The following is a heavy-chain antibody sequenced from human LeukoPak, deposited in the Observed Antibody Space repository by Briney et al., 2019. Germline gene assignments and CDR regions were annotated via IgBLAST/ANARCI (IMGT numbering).Heavy chain of an antibody. CDR1: GFTFSSYS. Sequence: PGGSLRLSCAASGFTFSSYSMNWVRQAPGKGLEYVSAISSNGGSTYYANSVKGRFTISRDNSKNTLYLQMGSLRAEDMAVYYCARDQDSGWYNAFDIWGQRTMVTVSS. J-gene: IGHJ3*02. D-gene: IGHD6-19*01. CDR3: ARDQDSGWYNAFDI. V-gene: IGHV3-64*01. CDR2: ISSNGGST.